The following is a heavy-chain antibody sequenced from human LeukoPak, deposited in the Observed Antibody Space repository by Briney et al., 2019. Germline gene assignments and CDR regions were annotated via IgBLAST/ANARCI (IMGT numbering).Heavy chain of an antibody. J-gene: IGHJ4*02. D-gene: IGHD4-17*01. CDR2: FDPEDGET. CDR3: ATAPTVTTIDY. V-gene: IGHV1-24*01. Sequence: EASVKVSCXVSGYTLTELSMHWVRQAPGKGFGWMGGFDPEDGETIYAQKFQGRVTMTEDTSTDTAYMELSSLRSEDTAVYYCATAPTVTTIDYWGQGTLVTVSS. CDR1: GYTLTELS.